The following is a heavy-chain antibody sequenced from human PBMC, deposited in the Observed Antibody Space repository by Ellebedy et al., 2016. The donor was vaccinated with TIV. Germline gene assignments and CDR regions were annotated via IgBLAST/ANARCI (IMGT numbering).Heavy chain of an antibody. D-gene: IGHD3-10*01. J-gene: IGHJ4*02. V-gene: IGHV4-34*01. CDR3: ARGRDLWFGPFFDY. Sequence: MPSETLSLTCSVSGGSFSGYYWSWIRQPPGKGLEWIGEINHSGSTSYNPSLKSRVTISIDTSKNQFSLELSSVTAADTAVYYCARGRDLWFGPFFDYWGQGTLVTVS. CDR1: GGSFSGYY. CDR2: INHSGST.